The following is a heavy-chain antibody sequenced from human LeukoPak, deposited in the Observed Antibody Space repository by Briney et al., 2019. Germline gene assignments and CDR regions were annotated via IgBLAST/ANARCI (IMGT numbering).Heavy chain of an antibody. Sequence: GGSLRLSCAASGFTFSSYSMNWVRQAPGKGLEWVSSISSSSSYIYYADSVKGRFTISRDNAKNSLYLRMNSLRAEDTAVYYCARDGARGGYFDYWGQGTLVTVSS. J-gene: IGHJ4*02. D-gene: IGHD3-16*01. CDR3: ARDGARGGYFDY. CDR2: ISSSSSYI. V-gene: IGHV3-21*01. CDR1: GFTFSSYS.